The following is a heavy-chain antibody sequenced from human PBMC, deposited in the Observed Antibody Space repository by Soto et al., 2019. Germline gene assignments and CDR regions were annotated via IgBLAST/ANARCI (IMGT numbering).Heavy chain of an antibody. J-gene: IGHJ2*01. CDR2: ISFDGANR. D-gene: IGHD3-10*01. Sequence: PGGSLILSCAASQFTFSSHAMHWVRQAPGKGPEWLALISFDGANRFYADSVRGRFTISRDNTNNSLALQMNNLRPEDTATYFCTRGNSYGHRFFDLWGPGTPVTVSS. V-gene: IGHV3-30*16. CDR1: QFTFSSHA. CDR3: TRGNSYGHRFFDL.